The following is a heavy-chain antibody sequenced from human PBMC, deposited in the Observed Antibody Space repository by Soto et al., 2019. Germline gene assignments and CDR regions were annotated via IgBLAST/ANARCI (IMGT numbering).Heavy chain of an antibody. D-gene: IGHD3-10*01. CDR2: IYYSGST. J-gene: IGHJ3*01. V-gene: IGHV4-59*01. Sequence: SVTLPLTCTVSGDSIGSYYWSWIRQPPGKGLEWIGYIYYSGSTNYNPSLKSRVTISVDTSKNQFSLKLSSVTAADTAVYYCARDSLLWFGEVRAFDFWGQGTMVTVSS. CDR3: ARDSLLWFGEVRAFDF. CDR1: GDSIGSYY.